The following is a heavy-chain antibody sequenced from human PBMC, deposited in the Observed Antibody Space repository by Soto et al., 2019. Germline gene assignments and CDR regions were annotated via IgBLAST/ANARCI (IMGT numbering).Heavy chain of an antibody. Sequence: SETLSLTCTVSGGSISSGDYYWSWIRQPPGKGLEWIGYIYYSGSTYYNPSLKSRVTISVDTSKNQFSLKLSSVTAADTAVYYCARDFIRLDYYGSGGQFDYWGQGTLVTVSS. CDR2: IYYSGST. CDR3: ARDFIRLDYYGSGGQFDY. J-gene: IGHJ4*02. CDR1: GGSISSGDYY. V-gene: IGHV4-30-4*01. D-gene: IGHD3-10*01.